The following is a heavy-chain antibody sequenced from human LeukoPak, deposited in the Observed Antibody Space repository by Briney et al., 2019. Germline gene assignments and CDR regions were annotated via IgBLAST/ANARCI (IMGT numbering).Heavy chain of an antibody. D-gene: IGHD3-22*01. Sequence: GGSLRLSCEASGITLSSYAMSWVRQAPGKGLEWVSAISGSGGSTYYADSVKGRFTISRDNSKNTLYLQMNSLRAEDTAVYYCAKSSSGYSNLWGQGTLVTVSS. CDR1: GITLSSYA. CDR2: ISGSGGST. J-gene: IGHJ5*02. V-gene: IGHV3-23*01. CDR3: AKSSSGYSNL.